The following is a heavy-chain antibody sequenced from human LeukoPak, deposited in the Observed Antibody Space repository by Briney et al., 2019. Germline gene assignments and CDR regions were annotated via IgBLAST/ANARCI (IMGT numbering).Heavy chain of an antibody. V-gene: IGHV1-69*01. D-gene: IGHD2-2*01. CDR1: GGTFSRYA. J-gene: IGHJ6*03. CDR3: ARAAPAAPYYSYYMDV. CDR2: IVPSFGPA. Sequence: AASVKVSCKASGGTFSRYAISWVRQAPGQGGEWRGGIVPSFGPAHYAQKFQGRVTITAAESTRKAYMELRSLRSEDTAVYYCARAAPAAPYYSYYMDVWGKGTTVTVSS.